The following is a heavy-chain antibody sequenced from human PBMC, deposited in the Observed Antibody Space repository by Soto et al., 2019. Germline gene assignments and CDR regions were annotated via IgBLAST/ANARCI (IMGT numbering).Heavy chain of an antibody. Sequence: GESLKISCKGSGYSFTSYWIGWVRQMPGKGLEWMGIIYPGDSDTRYSPSFQGQVTISADKSISTAYLQWSSLKASDTAMYYCARQDTYYYDSSGYTPLGYWGQGTLVTVSS. CDR2: IYPGDSDT. CDR3: ARQDTYYYDSSGYTPLGY. J-gene: IGHJ4*02. CDR1: GYSFTSYW. D-gene: IGHD3-22*01. V-gene: IGHV5-51*01.